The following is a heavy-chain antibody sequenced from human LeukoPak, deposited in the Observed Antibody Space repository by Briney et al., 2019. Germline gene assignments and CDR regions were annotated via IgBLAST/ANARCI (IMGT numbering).Heavy chain of an antibody. V-gene: IGHV4-39*07. CDR1: GGSISSSSYY. CDR3: AREGNTGIVGASPGVDY. J-gene: IGHJ4*02. Sequence: SETLSLTCTVSGGSISSSSYYWGWIRQPPGKGLEWIGSIYYTGSTYYNPSLKSRVTISVDTSKNQFSLKLSSVTAADTAVYYCAREGNTGIVGASPGVDYWGQGTLVTVSS. CDR2: IYYTGST. D-gene: IGHD1-26*01.